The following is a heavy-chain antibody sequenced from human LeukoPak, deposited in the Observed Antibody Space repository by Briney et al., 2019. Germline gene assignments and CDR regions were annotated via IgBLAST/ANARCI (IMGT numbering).Heavy chain of an antibody. V-gene: IGHV4-38-2*02. Sequence: PSETLSVTCTVSGYSISSGYYWGWIRQPPGKGLEWIGSIYHSGSTYYNPSLKSRVTISVDTSKNQFSLKLSSVTAADTAVYYCARDRRYYGSGSYDYWGQGTLVTVSS. CDR3: ARDRRYYGSGSYDY. J-gene: IGHJ4*02. CDR2: IYHSGST. D-gene: IGHD3-10*01. CDR1: GYSISSGYY.